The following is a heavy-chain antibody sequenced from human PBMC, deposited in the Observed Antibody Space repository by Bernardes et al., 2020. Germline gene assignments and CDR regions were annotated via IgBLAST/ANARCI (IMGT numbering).Heavy chain of an antibody. CDR2: IDWDDDK. Sequence: SGPTLVKPMQTLTLTCSVSGFSLTATGMSVNWLRLAPGKALEWLARIDWDDDKYYSPSLQTRLTISKDTSKNQVVLTMTNMGPMDTATYFCARLPRIAEAGDYYYYAMDVWGPGTPVIVSS. D-gene: IGHD6-19*01. V-gene: IGHV2-70*11. J-gene: IGHJ6*02. CDR1: GFSLTATGMS. CDR3: ARLPRIAEAGDYYYYAMDV.